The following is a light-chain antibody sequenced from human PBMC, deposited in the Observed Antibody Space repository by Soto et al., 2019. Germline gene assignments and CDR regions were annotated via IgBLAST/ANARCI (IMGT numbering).Light chain of an antibody. V-gene: IGKV3-15*01. CDR3: QHYNYWPYT. Sequence: EIVMTQSPATLSLSPGARDPLSCRASQTIDNTLAWYQRKPGQAPRLLIYDASTRATGVPARFSGSGSGTDFTLTISSLQSEDFAVYYCQHYNYWPYTFGQGTKV. J-gene: IGKJ2*01. CDR1: QTIDNT. CDR2: DAS.